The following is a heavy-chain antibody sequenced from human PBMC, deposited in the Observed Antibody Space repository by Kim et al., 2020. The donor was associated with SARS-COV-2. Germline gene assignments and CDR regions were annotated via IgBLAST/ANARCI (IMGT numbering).Heavy chain of an antibody. J-gene: IGHJ3*02. CDR2: ISHSGDT. CDR1: GSPFGYAYY. D-gene: IGHD6-25*01. CDR3: ARQRVTVWLSVDM. Sequence: SETLSLTCSVSGSPFGYAYYWGWIRQPPGRGLEWIGSISHSGDTYYKTSVQSRITISVDTSKNQFSLNLSSVTAADTALYFCARQRVTVWLSVDMCGQG. V-gene: IGHV4-38-2*01.